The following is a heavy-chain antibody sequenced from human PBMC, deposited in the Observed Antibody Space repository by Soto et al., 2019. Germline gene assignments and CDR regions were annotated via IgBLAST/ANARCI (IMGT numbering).Heavy chain of an antibody. CDR3: AKETRSRAVTATRVNGMDV. CDR1: GFSFIDFG. D-gene: IGHD2-21*02. V-gene: IGHV3-30*18. CDR2: ISHDGSNQ. J-gene: IGHJ6*02. Sequence: QVQLVESGGGVVQPGRSLRLSCAPSGFSFIDFGMHWVRQAPGKGLAWVSAISHDGSNQYYGDSVKGRFSISRDHSNNRLYLQMNNLKVEDSAIYFCAKETRSRAVTATRVNGMDVWGQGTTVTVSS.